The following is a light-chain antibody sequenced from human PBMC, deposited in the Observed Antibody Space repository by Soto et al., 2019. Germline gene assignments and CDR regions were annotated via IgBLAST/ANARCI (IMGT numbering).Light chain of an antibody. J-gene: IGLJ2*01. V-gene: IGLV2-8*01. CDR1: SSDVGGYNY. CDR3: SSYAGSNNNVV. CDR2: EVS. Sequence: QSVLTQPASVSGSPGQSITISCTGTSSDVGGYNYVSWYQQHPGKAPKLMIYEVSKRPSGVPDRFSGSKSGNTASLTVSGLQAEDEADYYCSSYAGSNNNVVFGGGTQLTVL.